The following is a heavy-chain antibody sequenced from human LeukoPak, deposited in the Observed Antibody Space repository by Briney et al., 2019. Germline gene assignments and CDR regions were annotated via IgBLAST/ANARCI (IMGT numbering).Heavy chain of an antibody. Sequence: GGSLRLSCAASGFTFSSYSMNWVRQAPGKGLEWVSSISSSSSYIYYADSVKGRFTISRDNAKNSLYLQMNSLRAEDTAVYYCARAMTTPDAFDIWGQGTMVTVPS. D-gene: IGHD3-22*01. J-gene: IGHJ3*02. CDR3: ARAMTTPDAFDI. CDR2: ISSSSSYI. CDR1: GFTFSSYS. V-gene: IGHV3-21*01.